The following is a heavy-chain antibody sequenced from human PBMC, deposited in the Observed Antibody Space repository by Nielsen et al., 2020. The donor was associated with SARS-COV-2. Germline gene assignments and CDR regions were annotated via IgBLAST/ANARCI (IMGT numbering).Heavy chain of an antibody. CDR3: ARRRGSSAPDF. Sequence: WIRQPPGKALEWLALIYWDDDERYSPSLESRLSITKDTSKNQVVLKMTDMDPVDTATYYCARRRGSSAPDFRGQGTLVTVSS. J-gene: IGHJ4*02. V-gene: IGHV2-5*02. D-gene: IGHD3-16*01. CDR2: IYWDDDE.